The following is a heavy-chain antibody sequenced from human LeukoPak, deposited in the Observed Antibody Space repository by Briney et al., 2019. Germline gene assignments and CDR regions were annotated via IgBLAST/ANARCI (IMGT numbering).Heavy chain of an antibody. CDR1: GFTFSSYA. CDR3: AKDTSVVRGVNDY. V-gene: IGHV3-23*01. D-gene: IGHD3-10*01. Sequence: GGSLRLSCAASGFTFSSYAMSWVRQAPGKGLEWVSAISGSGGSTYYADSVKGRFTLSRDNSKNTLYLQMNSLRAEDTAVYYCAKDTSVVRGVNDYWGQGTLVTVSS. CDR2: ISGSGGST. J-gene: IGHJ4*02.